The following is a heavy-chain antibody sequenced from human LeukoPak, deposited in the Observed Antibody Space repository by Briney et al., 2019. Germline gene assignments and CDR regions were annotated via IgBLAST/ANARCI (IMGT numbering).Heavy chain of an antibody. Sequence: ASVKVSCKASGYTFTGYYKHWVRQAPGQGLEWMGWINPNSGGTNYAQKFQGRVTMTRDTSISTAYMELSRLRSDDTAVYYCARAPASTVTIDYWGQGTLVTVSS. CDR2: INPNSGGT. CDR1: GYTFTGYY. V-gene: IGHV1-2*02. CDR3: ARAPASTVTIDY. J-gene: IGHJ4*02. D-gene: IGHD4-17*01.